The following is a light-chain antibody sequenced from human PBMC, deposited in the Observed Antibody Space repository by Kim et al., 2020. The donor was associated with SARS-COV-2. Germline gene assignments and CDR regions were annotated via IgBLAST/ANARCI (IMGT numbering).Light chain of an antibody. CDR1: QTISRD. CDR2: GVS. CDR3: QQYNDWPLT. J-gene: IGKJ4*01. Sequence: VFPSERATLSCRTSQTISRDLAWYQQKPGQAPRLLIYGVSTRATGIPATFTGSGSGTEFTLTISSLQSEDFAVYYCQQYNDWPLTFGGGTKVDIK. V-gene: IGKV3-15*01.